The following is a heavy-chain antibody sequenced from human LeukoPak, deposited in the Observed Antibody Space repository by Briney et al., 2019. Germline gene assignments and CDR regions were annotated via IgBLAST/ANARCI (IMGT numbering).Heavy chain of an antibody. CDR1: GGSFSGYY. D-gene: IGHD6-19*01. Sequence: PSETLSLTCAVYGGSFSGYYWSWIRQPPGKGLEWIGEINHSGSTNYNPSLKSRVTISVDTSKNQFSLKLSSVTAADTAVYYCARGMSQWLVLYPRKYFQHWGQGTLVTVSS. J-gene: IGHJ1*01. V-gene: IGHV4-34*01. CDR3: ARGMSQWLVLYPRKYFQH. CDR2: INHSGST.